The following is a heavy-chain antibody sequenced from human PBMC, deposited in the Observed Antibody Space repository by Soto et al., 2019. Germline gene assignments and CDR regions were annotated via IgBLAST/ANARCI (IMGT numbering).Heavy chain of an antibody. Sequence: SETLSLTCAVYGGSFSGYYWSWIRQPPGKGLEWIGEINHSGSTNYNPSLKSRVTISVDTSKNQFSLKLSSVTAADTAVYYCARQSSGWYNWFDPWGQGTLVTVPQ. V-gene: IGHV4-34*01. CDR2: INHSGST. D-gene: IGHD6-19*01. CDR1: GGSFSGYY. J-gene: IGHJ5*02. CDR3: ARQSSGWYNWFDP.